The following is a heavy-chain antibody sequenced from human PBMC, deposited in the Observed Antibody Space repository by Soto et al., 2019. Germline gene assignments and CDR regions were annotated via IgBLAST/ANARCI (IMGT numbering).Heavy chain of an antibody. V-gene: IGHV1-69*01. CDR3: ATVRGAWFGELIYGWFDP. D-gene: IGHD3-10*01. CDR1: GGTFSSYA. Sequence: QVQLVQSGAEVKKPGSSVKVSCKASGGTFSSYAISWVRQAPGQGLEWMGGIIPIFGTANYAQKFQGRVTITADESTSTAYMELSSLRSEDTAVYYCATVRGAWFGELIYGWFDPWGQGTLVTVSS. CDR2: IIPIFGTA. J-gene: IGHJ5*02.